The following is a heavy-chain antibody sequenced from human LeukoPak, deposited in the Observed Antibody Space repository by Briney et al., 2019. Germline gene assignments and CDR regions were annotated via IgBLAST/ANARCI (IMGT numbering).Heavy chain of an antibody. J-gene: IGHJ4*02. D-gene: IGHD4-17*01. CDR2: IYYSGST. CDR3: ARGPYGELGH. CDR1: CGSISGHY. V-gene: IGHV4-59*11. Sequence: PSQTLSPTRTVSCGSISGHYWSRFLQPPVQGLEWIGYIYYSGSTNYNPSLKSRVTISVDTSKYQFSLKLSSVTAADTAVYYCARGPYGELGHWGQGTLVTVSS.